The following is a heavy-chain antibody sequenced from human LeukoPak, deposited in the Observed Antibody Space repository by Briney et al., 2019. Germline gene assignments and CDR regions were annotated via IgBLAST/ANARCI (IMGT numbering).Heavy chain of an antibody. CDR3: ARISRDGYNSNFDY. Sequence: GGSLRLSCAASGFTFNSYEMNWVRQAPGKGLEGVSYISSSGSTIYYADSVKGRFTISRDNAKNSLYLQMNSLRAEDTAVYYCARISRDGYNSNFDYWGQGTLVTVSS. CDR2: ISSSGSTI. D-gene: IGHD5-24*01. J-gene: IGHJ4*02. CDR1: GFTFNSYE. V-gene: IGHV3-48*03.